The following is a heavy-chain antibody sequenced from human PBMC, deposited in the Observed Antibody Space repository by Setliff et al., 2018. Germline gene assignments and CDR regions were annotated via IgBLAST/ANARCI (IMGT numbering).Heavy chain of an antibody. CDR3: ARLPNYVWGSTLDY. Sequence: ASETLSLTCTVSGASITNINYYWGLIRQPPGKGLEWIGSICYSGRTFYNPSLKSRVTISVDTSKNQLSLTLSSVTAADTAVYYCARLPNYVWGSTLDYWGQGTLVTVAS. J-gene: IGHJ4*02. CDR1: GASITNINYY. V-gene: IGHV4-39*01. D-gene: IGHD3-16*01. CDR2: ICYSGRT.